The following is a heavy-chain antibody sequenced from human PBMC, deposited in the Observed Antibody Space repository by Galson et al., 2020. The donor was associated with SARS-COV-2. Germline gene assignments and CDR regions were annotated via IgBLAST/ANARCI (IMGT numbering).Heavy chain of an antibody. V-gene: IGHV1-69*10. D-gene: IGHD3-3*01. Sequence: SVKVSCVASGDTFLKYTFTWVRQAPGQGLEWMGGISPTLGIVHYAQKFQGRVTNTADKSTSTAYMELSSLRSDDTAVYYCARSNGFWSGYWDVWCQGTTVIVSS. J-gene: IGHJ6*02. CDR2: ISPTLGIV. CDR3: ARSNGFWSGYWDV. CDR1: GDTFLKYT.